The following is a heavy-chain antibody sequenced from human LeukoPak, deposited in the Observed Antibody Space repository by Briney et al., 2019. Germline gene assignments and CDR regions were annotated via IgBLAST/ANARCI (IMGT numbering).Heavy chain of an antibody. D-gene: IGHD3-10*01. CDR1: GGSFSGYY. J-gene: IGHJ5*02. V-gene: IGHV4-34*01. CDR2: INHSGST. CDR3: ARGHYGSGRSWFDP. Sequence: SETLSLTCAVYGGSFSGYYWSWIRQPPGKGLEWIGEINHSGSTNYNPSLKSRVTISVDTSKNQFSLKLSSVTAADTAVHYCARGHYGSGRSWFDPWGQGTLVTVSS.